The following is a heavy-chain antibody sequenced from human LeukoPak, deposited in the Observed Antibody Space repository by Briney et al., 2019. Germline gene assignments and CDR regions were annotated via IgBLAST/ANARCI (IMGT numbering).Heavy chain of an antibody. Sequence: PGGSLRLSCAASEFTFSSYAMTWVRQAPGKGLEWVSTVTGNGGSTYCADSVKGRFTISRDNSKNTLYLQMNSLRAEDTAVYYCARHMGAIYYYGMDVWGQGTTVTVSS. CDR2: VTGNGGST. D-gene: IGHD3-16*01. J-gene: IGHJ6*02. CDR1: EFTFSSYA. CDR3: ARHMGAIYYYGMDV. V-gene: IGHV3-23*01.